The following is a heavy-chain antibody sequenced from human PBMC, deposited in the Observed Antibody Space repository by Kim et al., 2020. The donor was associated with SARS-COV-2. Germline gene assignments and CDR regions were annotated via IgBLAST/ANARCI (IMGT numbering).Heavy chain of an antibody. CDR2: INTGNGDI. CDR3: ARGASGTLDY. Sequence: ASVKVSCKASGYTFTSHGIHWVRQAPGQGLEWMGWINTGNGDIKSSQKSQGRVTIFRDTSASTASMELSSLRSEDTAMYYCARGASGTLDYWGQGNLVTVSS. D-gene: IGHD3-10*01. V-gene: IGHV1-3*04. J-gene: IGHJ4*02. CDR1: GYTFTSHG.